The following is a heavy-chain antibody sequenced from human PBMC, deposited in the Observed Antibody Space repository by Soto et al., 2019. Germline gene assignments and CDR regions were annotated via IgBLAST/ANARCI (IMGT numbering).Heavy chain of an antibody. J-gene: IGHJ6*02. Sequence: QVQLQESGPGLVKPSETLSLTCTVSGGSISSYYWSWIRQPPGKGLEWIGYIYYSGSTNYNPALRSVVTISGDTSKNQFSLKLSSVTAADTAVYYCAREGVSSSWYNYYGMDVWGQGTTVTVSS. D-gene: IGHD6-13*01. CDR1: GGSISSYY. CDR3: AREGVSSSWYNYYGMDV. V-gene: IGHV4-59*01. CDR2: IYYSGST.